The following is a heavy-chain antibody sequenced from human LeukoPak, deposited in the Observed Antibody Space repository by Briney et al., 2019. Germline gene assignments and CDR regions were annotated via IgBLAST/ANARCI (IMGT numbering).Heavy chain of an antibody. CDR3: AILGKRLLRYSFDY. V-gene: IGHV5-51*01. Sequence: GESLKISCEGSGYNIFNYWLGWVRQMPGKGLEWMAIIFPGDSTATYNPSFQGQVSLSVDKSVSAAYLQWSSLRASDTAIYYCAILGKRLLRYSFDYWVHGTLVTVAS. CDR2: IFPGDSTA. D-gene: IGHD3-16*01. CDR1: GYNIFNYW. J-gene: IGHJ4*01.